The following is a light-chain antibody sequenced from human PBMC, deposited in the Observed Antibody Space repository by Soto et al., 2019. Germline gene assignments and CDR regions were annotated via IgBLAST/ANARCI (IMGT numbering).Light chain of an antibody. J-gene: IGLJ3*02. CDR3: AAWDDSLSALV. CDR2: RND. CDR1: SSNIESNY. V-gene: IGLV1-47*01. Sequence: QSVLTQPPSASGTHGQRVTISCSGSSSNIESNYVSWYQQLPGSAPKLLIYRNDQRPSWVPDRFSGSKSGTSASLAISGLRFEDEAAYYCAAWDDSLSALVFGGGTKLTVL.